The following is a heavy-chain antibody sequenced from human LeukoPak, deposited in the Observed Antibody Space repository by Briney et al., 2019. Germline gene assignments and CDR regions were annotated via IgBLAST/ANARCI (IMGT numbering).Heavy chain of an antibody. J-gene: IGHJ6*02. CDR2: FDPEDGGT. D-gene: IGHD4-17*01. CDR1: GYTLTELS. Sequence: APVKVSCKVSGYTLTELSMHWVRQAPGEGPEWMGGFDPEDGGTSYAQKFQGRVSMTEDTSTDTAYMELSSLRSEDTAVYYCATPSLREAYYYYYGMDVWGQGTTVTVSS. CDR3: ATPSLREAYYYYYGMDV. V-gene: IGHV1-24*01.